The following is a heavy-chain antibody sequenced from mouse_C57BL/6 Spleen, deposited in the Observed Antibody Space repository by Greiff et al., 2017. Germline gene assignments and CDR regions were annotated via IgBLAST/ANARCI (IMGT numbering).Heavy chain of an antibody. V-gene: IGHV1-18*01. CDR2: INPNNGGT. Sequence: EVQLQQSGPELVKPGASVKIPCKASGYTFTDYNMDWVKQSHGKSLEWIGDINPNNGGTISNQKLKGKAPLTVDRSSSTAYMELRSLTSEDTAVYYCARTRYYGSSYAMDYWGQGTSVTVSS. J-gene: IGHJ4*01. CDR3: ARTRYYGSSYAMDY. CDR1: GYTFTDYN. D-gene: IGHD1-1*01.